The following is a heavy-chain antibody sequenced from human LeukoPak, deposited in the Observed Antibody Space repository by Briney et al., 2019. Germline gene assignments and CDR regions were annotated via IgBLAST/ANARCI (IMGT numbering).Heavy chain of an antibody. Sequence: PSETLSLTCNVSGGPMNTYYWNWIRQPPGKGLEWIGFIYYSGNTKYNPSLSSRVTISIDTSRNHFSLRLSSVTPADTAKYYCARERLAARPGHFDHWGQGTLVAVSS. D-gene: IGHD6-6*01. CDR3: ARERLAARPGHFDH. J-gene: IGHJ4*02. V-gene: IGHV4-59*01. CDR2: IYYSGNT. CDR1: GGPMNTYY.